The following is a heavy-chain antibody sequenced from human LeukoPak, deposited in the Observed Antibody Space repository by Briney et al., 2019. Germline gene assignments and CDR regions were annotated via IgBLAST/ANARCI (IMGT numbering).Heavy chain of an antibody. CDR1: GFTFTSFG. D-gene: IGHD2-15*01. CDR3: ARSIVVLAATPGAFDI. V-gene: IGHV1-18*01. CDR2: ISAYNGDK. J-gene: IGHJ3*02. Sequence: ASVKVSCKASGFTFTSFGISWVRQAPGQGPEWMGWISAYNGDKNSAQKFQGRVTMTTDTSTSTAYMELRSLRSDDTAVYHCARSIVVLAATPGAFDIWGQGTMVTVAS.